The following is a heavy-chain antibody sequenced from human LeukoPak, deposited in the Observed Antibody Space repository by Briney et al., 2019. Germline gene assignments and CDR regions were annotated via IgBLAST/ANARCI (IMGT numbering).Heavy chain of an antibody. CDR3: AKDRVYYDSSGYYQHFDY. V-gene: IGHV3-30*02. J-gene: IGHJ4*02. D-gene: IGHD3-22*01. CDR2: IRYDGSNK. Sequence: GGSLRLSCAASGFTFSSYGMHWVRQAPGKGLEWVAFIRYDGSNKYYADSVKGRFTISRDNSKNTLYLQMNSLRAEDTAVYYCAKDRVYYDSSGYYQHFDYWGQGTLVTVSS. CDR1: GFTFSSYG.